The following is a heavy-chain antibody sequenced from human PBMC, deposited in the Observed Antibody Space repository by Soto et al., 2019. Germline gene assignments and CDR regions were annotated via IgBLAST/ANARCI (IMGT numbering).Heavy chain of an antibody. Sequence: EVQLVESGGGLVQPGGSLSLACTAFGFTFSDSGITWARRAPGKGLEWGARIRPDESEKKYADSVKGRFSISRDNAKNSMYLQMDSLRGEDTAVYYCVRGGSNYASWGQGTLVTVSS. J-gene: IGHJ5*02. CDR2: IRPDESEK. V-gene: IGHV3-7*01. D-gene: IGHD4-4*01. CDR3: VRGGSNYAS. CDR1: GFTFSDSG.